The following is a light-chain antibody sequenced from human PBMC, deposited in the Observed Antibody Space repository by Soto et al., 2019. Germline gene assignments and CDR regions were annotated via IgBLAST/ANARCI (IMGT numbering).Light chain of an antibody. CDR1: QDISNY. Sequence: DIQMTQSPSSLSASVGDRVTITCQASQDISNYLNWYQQKPGKAPKLLIYDASNLETRVPSRFSGSGSGTDFPFTISRLQPEDIATYYCHQYDNVPSLTFGGGTKVEI. CDR3: HQYDNVPSLT. V-gene: IGKV1-33*01. CDR2: DAS. J-gene: IGKJ4*01.